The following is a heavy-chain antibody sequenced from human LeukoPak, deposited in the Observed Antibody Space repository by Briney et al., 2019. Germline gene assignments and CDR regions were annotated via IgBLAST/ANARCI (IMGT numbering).Heavy chain of an antibody. CDR3: AREGPWPIDY. V-gene: IGHV3-74*01. CDR1: GFTFSSHW. Sequence: PGGSLRLSCGASGFTFSSHWMHWVRQAPGKGLVWVSRITNDGSGTSYADSVKGRFTISRDNAKNTLYLQMNSLTVEDTAVYYCAREGPWPIDYWGRGTLVTVSS. CDR2: ITNDGSGT. J-gene: IGHJ4*02.